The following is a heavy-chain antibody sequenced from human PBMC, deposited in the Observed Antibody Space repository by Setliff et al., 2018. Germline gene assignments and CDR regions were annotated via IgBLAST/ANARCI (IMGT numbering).Heavy chain of an antibody. CDR1: GYSISSGFS. J-gene: IGHJ6*03. CDR2: ILSSGDT. Sequence: LSLTCAVSGYSISSGFSWVWIRQSPGKGLEWIGRILSSGDTYYNPSLNSRVTISADTSKNQFSLNLSSVTAADTAVYYCARDNRARHYMDVWGKGTTVTVSS. D-gene: IGHD3-10*01. V-gene: IGHV4-38-2*02. CDR3: ARDNRARHYMDV.